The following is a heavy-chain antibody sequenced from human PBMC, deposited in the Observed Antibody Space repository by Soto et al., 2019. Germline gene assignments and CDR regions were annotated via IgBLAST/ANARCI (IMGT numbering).Heavy chain of an antibody. CDR3: ANSPPAVAGYFDY. J-gene: IGHJ4*02. CDR2: TSFDGSSF. D-gene: IGHD6-19*01. CDR1: GLTCSSSG. Sequence: GGSLRLSWAASGLTCSSSGMHWVRQAQGKGLEWVAVTSFDGSSFYSSDSVRRPFTISRDNSNTTLYLQMNSLRAEDSSVYYCANSPPAVAGYFDYWGQGPLVPVSS. V-gene: IGHV3-30*18.